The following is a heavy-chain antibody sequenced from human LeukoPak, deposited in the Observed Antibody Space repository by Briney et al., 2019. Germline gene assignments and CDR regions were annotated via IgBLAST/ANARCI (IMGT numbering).Heavy chain of an antibody. V-gene: IGHV1-69*04. Sequence: GASVKVSCKASGGTFSSYAISWVRQAPGQGLEWMGRIIPILGIANYAQKFQGRVTITADKSTSTAYMELSSLRSEDTAVYYCARDQSSSSWYFDYWGQGTLVTVSS. J-gene: IGHJ4*02. CDR2: IIPILGIA. CDR3: ARDQSSSSWYFDY. CDR1: GGTFSSYA. D-gene: IGHD6-13*01.